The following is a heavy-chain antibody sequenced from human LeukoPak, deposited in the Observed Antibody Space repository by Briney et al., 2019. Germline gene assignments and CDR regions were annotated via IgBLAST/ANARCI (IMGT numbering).Heavy chain of an antibody. CDR1: AFTLSTYA. CDR3: AKDMRYYETSGVIDY. CDR2: ISGSGGST. Sequence: GGSLRLSCAASAFTLSTYAMSWVRQAPGKGLEWVSGISGSGGSTYYADSVKGRFTISRDNSKDTLYLQMNSLRAEDTAVYYCAKDMRYYETSGVIDYWGQGTLVTVSS. D-gene: IGHD3-22*01. V-gene: IGHV3-23*01. J-gene: IGHJ4*02.